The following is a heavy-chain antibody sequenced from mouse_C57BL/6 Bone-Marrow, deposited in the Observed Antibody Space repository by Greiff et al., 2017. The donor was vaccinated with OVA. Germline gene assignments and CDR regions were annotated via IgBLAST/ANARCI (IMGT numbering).Heavy chain of an antibody. D-gene: IGHD1-1*01. V-gene: IGHV5-6*02. CDR3: ARHGDYGSFYDY. CDR1: GFTFSSYG. J-gene: IGHJ2*01. Sequence: EVKLVESGGDLVKPGGSLKLSCAASGFTFSSYGMSWVRQTPDKRLEWVATISSGGSYTYYPDSVKGRFTISRDNAKNTLYLQMSSLKSEDTAMXDCARHGDYGSFYDYGGRGTTLTVSS. CDR2: ISSGGSYT.